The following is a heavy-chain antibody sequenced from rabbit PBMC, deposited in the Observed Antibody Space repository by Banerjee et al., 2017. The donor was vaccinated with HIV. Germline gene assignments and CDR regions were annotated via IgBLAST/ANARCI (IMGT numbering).Heavy chain of an antibody. CDR1: GFSFSSGYY. CDR2: IDPGDGNT. J-gene: IGHJ4*01. V-gene: IGHV1S40*01. D-gene: IGHD1-1*01. Sequence: QSLEESGGDLVKPGASLTLTCTASGFSFSSGYYMCWVRQAPGKGLEWIAYIDPGDGNTGYASWAKGRFTISKTSSTTVTLQMTSLTAADTATYFCVRDLINTNGFNLWGPGTLVTVS. CDR3: VRDLINTNGFNL.